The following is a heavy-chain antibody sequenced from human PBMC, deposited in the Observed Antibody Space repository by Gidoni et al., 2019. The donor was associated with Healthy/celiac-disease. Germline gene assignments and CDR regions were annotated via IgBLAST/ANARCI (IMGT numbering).Heavy chain of an antibody. CDR3: ARVPVVVAATYYYGMDV. D-gene: IGHD2-15*01. CDR1: GYSFTSYG. J-gene: IGHJ6*02. Sequence: EVQLVQSGAEVQKPGESLKISCKVSGYSFTSYGIGWVRQVPAKGLECMGIIYPGDSKTRDSPSFQGQVTISADKSISTAYLQWSSLKASDTAMYYCARVPVVVAATYYYGMDVWGQGTTVTVSS. V-gene: IGHV5-51*01. CDR2: IYPGDSKT.